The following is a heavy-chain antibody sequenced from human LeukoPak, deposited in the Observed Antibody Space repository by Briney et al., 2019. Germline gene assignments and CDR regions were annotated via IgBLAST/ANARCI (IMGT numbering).Heavy chain of an antibody. Sequence: SQTLSLTCTVSGGSISSGGYYWSWIRQHPGKGLEWIGYIYYSGSTNYNPSLKSRVTISVDTSKNQFSLKLSSVTAADTAVYYCARGWYDNSSGFDYWGQGTLVTVSS. D-gene: IGHD1-1*01. CDR2: IYYSGST. CDR1: GGSISSGGYY. CDR3: ARGWYDNSSGFDY. J-gene: IGHJ4*02. V-gene: IGHV4-31*03.